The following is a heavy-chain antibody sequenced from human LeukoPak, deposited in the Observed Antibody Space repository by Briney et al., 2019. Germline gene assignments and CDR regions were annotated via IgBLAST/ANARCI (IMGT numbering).Heavy chain of an antibody. D-gene: IGHD3-16*01. CDR2: ISSSGSTI. Sequence: GGSLRLSCAASGFTFSSYEMNWVRQAPGEGREWVSYISSSGSTIYYGDSVEGRFTIPRDNAKNSLYLQMNSLRAEDTAVYYCANTELWTGGMDVWGPGTRVTVSS. V-gene: IGHV3-48*03. CDR1: GFTFSSYE. CDR3: ANTELWTGGMDV. J-gene: IGHJ6*01.